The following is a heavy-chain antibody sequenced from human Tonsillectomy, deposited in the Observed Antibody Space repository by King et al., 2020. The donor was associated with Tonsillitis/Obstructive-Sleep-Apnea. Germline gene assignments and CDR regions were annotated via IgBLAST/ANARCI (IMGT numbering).Heavy chain of an antibody. Sequence: QLVQSGAEVKKPGASVKVSCKASGYTFTSYYMHWVRQAPGQGLEWMGIINPSGGSTSYPQKFQGRVTMTRDTATSTVYMELSSLRSEDTAVYYCAIPFVDYYRELSYWGQGTLVTVSS. D-gene: IGHD3-22*01. CDR2: INPSGGST. CDR1: GYTFTSYY. V-gene: IGHV1-46*01. CDR3: AIPFVDYYRELSY. J-gene: IGHJ4*02.